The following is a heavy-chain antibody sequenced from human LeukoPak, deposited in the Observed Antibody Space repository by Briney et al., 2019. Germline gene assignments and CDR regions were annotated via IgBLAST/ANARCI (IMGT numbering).Heavy chain of an antibody. V-gene: IGHV3-21*01. CDR2: IISSSSYI. Sequence: GGSLRPSCAASGFTFSSYSMNWVRQAPGKGLDWVSSIISSSSYIYYADSVKGRFTISRDNAKNSLYLQMNSLRAEDTAVYYCARVFRDDILTGYYLYYFDYWGQGTLVTVSS. CDR3: ARVFRDDILTGYYLYYFDY. D-gene: IGHD3-9*01. CDR1: GFTFSSYS. J-gene: IGHJ4*02.